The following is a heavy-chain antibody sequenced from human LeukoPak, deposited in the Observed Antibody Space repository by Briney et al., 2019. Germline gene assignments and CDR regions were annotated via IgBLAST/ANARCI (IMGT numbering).Heavy chain of an antibody. V-gene: IGHV3-15*01. Sequence: PGGSLRLSCAASGFTFSNAWMSWVRQAPGKGLEWVGRIKSKTDGGTTDYAAPVKGRFTISRDDSKNTLYLQMNSLKTEDTAVYYCPRDWYGSGSYWQIRESYFDYWGQGTLVTVSS. D-gene: IGHD3-10*01. CDR2: IKSKTDGGTT. CDR1: GFTFSNAW. J-gene: IGHJ4*02. CDR3: PRDWYGSGSYWQIRESYFDY.